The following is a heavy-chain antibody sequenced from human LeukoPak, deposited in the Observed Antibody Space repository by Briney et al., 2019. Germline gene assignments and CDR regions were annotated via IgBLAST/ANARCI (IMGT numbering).Heavy chain of an antibody. D-gene: IGHD2-8*01. CDR2: INPNSGGT. Sequence: ASVKVSCKASGYTFTGYYMHWVRQAPGQGLEWMGWINPNSGGTNHAQKFQGRVTMTRDTSISTAYMELSRLRSDDTAVYYCARVERHGVCYDYWGQGTLVTVSS. J-gene: IGHJ4*02. V-gene: IGHV1-2*02. CDR3: ARVERHGVCYDY. CDR1: GYTFTGYY.